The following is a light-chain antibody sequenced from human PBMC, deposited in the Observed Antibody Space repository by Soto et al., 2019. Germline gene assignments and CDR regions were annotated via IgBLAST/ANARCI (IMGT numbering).Light chain of an antibody. Sequence: QSVLTQPPSASGTPGRWIVISCSGSSHNIGSNTVNWYQQLPATATKLLINSNNRRPSGVTSRFSGSKSCISTSMPISGLHSDDEADYYCASWDDSLNAQVFANGTKLTVL. J-gene: IGLJ1*01. CDR2: SNN. CDR3: ASWDDSLNAQV. V-gene: IGLV1-44*01. CDR1: SHNIGSNT.